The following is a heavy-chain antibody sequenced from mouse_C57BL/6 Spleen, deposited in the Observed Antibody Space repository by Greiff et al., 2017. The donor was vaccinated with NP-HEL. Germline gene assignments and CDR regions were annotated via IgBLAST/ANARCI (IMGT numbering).Heavy chain of an antibody. CDR1: GFTFSSYT. V-gene: IGHV5-9*01. J-gene: IGHJ2*01. CDR2: ISGGGGNT. CDR3: ARQEYSNYVGYYFDY. Sequence: EVQVVESGGGLVKPGGSLKLSCAASGFTFSSYTMSWVRQTPEKRLEWVATISGGGGNTYYPESVKGRFTISRDNAKNTLYLQMSSLRAEDTALYYCARQEYSNYVGYYFDYWGQGTTLTVSS. D-gene: IGHD2-5*01.